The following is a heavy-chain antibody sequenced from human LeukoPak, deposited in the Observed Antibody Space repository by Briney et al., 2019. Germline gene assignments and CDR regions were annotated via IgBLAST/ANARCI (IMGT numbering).Heavy chain of an antibody. CDR2: IYASGSS. CDR3: ARGWCSTTTCYLPDY. Sequence: SETLSLTCTVSGGSMNSFYWSWIRQPAGKGLEWIGRIYASGSSNYNPSLKSRLTISIDNSKNQFSLKLTSVTAADTAVHYCARGWCSTTTCYLPDYWGQGNLVTVSS. D-gene: IGHD2-2*01. V-gene: IGHV4-4*07. J-gene: IGHJ4*02. CDR1: GGSMNSFY.